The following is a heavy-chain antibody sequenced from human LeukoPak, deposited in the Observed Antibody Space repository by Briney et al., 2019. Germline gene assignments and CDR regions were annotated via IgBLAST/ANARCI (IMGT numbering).Heavy chain of an antibody. CDR3: ARGRYYYDSRRFDY. CDR2: INHSGST. CDR1: GGSFSGYY. V-gene: IGHV4-34*01. Sequence: SETLTLTCAVYGGSFSGYYWSWIRQPPGKGLEWIGEINHSGSTNYNPSLKSRVTISVDTSKNQFSLKLSSVTAADTAVYYCARGRYYYDSRRFDYWGQGTLVTVSS. J-gene: IGHJ4*02. D-gene: IGHD3-22*01.